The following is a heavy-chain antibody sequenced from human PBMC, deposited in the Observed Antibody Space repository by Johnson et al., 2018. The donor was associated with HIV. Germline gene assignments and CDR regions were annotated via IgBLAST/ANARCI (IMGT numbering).Heavy chain of an antibody. CDR2: IYSGGST. CDR3: ATVWRNEGRHSFDV. V-gene: IGHV3-66*01. CDR1: GFTVSSNY. Sequence: VQLVESGGGLVQPGGSLRLSCAASGFTVSSNYMSWVRQAPGKGLAWVSVIYSGGSTYYAASVKGRLAISRNNADNSLYLQMNSLRVEDTALYFCATVWRNEGRHSFDVWGLGTMVTVSS. J-gene: IGHJ3*01. D-gene: IGHD1-1*01.